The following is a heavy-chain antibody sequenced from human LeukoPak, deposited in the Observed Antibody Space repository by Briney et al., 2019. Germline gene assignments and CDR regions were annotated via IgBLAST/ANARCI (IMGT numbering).Heavy chain of an antibody. J-gene: IGHJ3*02. CDR2: INTDGSST. CDR3: ARGPVALDI. CDR1: GFTFSTYW. Sequence: GGSLRLSCAASGFTFSTYWMHWVRQAPGKGLVWVSRINTDGSSTNYADSVKGRFTISRDNAQNTLFLQMNSLRAEDTAVYYCARGPVALDIWGQGTMVTVSS. V-gene: IGHV3-74*01.